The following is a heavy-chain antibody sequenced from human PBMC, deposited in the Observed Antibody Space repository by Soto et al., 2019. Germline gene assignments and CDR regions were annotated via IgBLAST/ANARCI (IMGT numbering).Heavy chain of an antibody. D-gene: IGHD6-19*01. V-gene: IGHV3-15*01. J-gene: IGHJ4*03. CDR1: GFTFSDAW. CDR3: ATHAVSTVSSPPTF. Sequence: EVQLVESGGGLVKPGGSLRLSCAASGFTFSDAWMTWVRQPPGMGLEWVGRITRKVDGETTGFAAPVKGRFTILRDDSKNTLYLQMNNLKAEDTAVYYCATHAVSTVSSPPTFWGEGTVVTVSS. CDR2: ITRKVDGETT.